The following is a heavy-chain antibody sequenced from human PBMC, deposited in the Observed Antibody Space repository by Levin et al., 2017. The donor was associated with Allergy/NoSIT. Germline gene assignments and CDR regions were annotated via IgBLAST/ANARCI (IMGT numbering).Heavy chain of an antibody. D-gene: IGHD1-1*01. CDR2: INFNGIT. CDR1: GESFSGYF. CDR3: ARGGEVPSQYYSDY. J-gene: IGHJ4*02. V-gene: IGHV4-34*01. Sequence: GSLRLSCAVNGESFSGYFWTWIRQSPGKGLEWLGQINFNGITTYNPSLKSRVIISVDPTKTQFSLKLTSLTAADTAVYFCARGGEVPSQYYSDYWGQGTLVTVSS.